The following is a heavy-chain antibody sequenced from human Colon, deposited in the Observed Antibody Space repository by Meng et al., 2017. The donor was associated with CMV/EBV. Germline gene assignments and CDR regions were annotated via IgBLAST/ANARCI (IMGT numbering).Heavy chain of an antibody. CDR1: GMTFSNAW. J-gene: IGHJ6*02. D-gene: IGHD6-13*01. CDR2: IKSKIDGGTT. CDR3: AAITAATVTLYGMDI. Sequence: GESLKISCTASGMTFSNAWMSWVRQAPGKGLEWIGRIKSKIDGGTTDYAAPVKGRFSLSRDDSKNTLYQQMKSLKTEDTAVYYCAAITAATVTLYGMDIWGLGTTVTVSS. V-gene: IGHV3-15*01.